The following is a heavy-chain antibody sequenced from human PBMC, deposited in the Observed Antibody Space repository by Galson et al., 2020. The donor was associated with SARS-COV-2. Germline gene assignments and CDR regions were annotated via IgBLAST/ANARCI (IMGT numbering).Heavy chain of an antibody. CDR2: ISYDGTKK. CDR3: ARDCGGGSCRFDS. J-gene: IGHJ4*02. CDR1: GFTFSSYD. Sequence: GGSLRLSCAASGFTFSSYDMNWVRQAPGKGLEWVAAISYDGTKKYYADSVKGRSTFSRENSKSTVYLQMNSLRAEDTAVYYCARDCGGGSCRFDSWGQGTLVTVSS. V-gene: IGHV3-30-3*01. D-gene: IGHD2-15*01.